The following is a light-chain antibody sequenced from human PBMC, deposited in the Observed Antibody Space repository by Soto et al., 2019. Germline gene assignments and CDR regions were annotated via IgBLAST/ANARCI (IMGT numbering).Light chain of an antibody. Sequence: EIVMTQSPATLSVSPGERATLSCRASQSVSSNLAWYQQKPGQAPRLLIYGASTRATGIPARFIGSGSGTEFNLTISSLQSEDFAVYYCQQYNNWPGTFGPGTKVDIK. CDR1: QSVSSN. CDR3: QQYNNWPGT. J-gene: IGKJ3*01. V-gene: IGKV3-15*01. CDR2: GAS.